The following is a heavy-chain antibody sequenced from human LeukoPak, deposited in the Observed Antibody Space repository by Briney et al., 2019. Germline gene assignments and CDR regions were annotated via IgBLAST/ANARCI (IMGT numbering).Heavy chain of an antibody. J-gene: IGHJ3*02. CDR2: INHSGST. Sequence: SETPSLTCAVYGGSFSGYYWSWIRQPPGKGLEWIGEINHSGSTNYNPSLKSRVTISVDTSKNQFSLKLSSVTAADTAVYYCARRQGYADDAFDIWGQGTMVTVSS. V-gene: IGHV4-34*01. CDR1: GGSFSGYY. D-gene: IGHD5-12*01. CDR3: ARRQGYADDAFDI.